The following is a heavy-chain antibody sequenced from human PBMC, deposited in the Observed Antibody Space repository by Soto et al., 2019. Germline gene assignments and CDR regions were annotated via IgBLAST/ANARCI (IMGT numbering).Heavy chain of an antibody. CDR1: GGSIGLYY. D-gene: IGHD3-10*01. CDR2: IDYTGDT. Sequence: QVLLQNSGPGLVTASETLSLTCTVSGGSIGLYYWHWIRQPAGKGLEWIGRIDYTGDTRYHPSLRGRVALSVDTYKDSLSLKLTSVSAADTAVYYCTRDQDYGSGSTLGWDYWGRGALVSVSS. CDR3: TRDQDYGSGSTLGWDY. V-gene: IGHV4-4*07. J-gene: IGHJ4*02.